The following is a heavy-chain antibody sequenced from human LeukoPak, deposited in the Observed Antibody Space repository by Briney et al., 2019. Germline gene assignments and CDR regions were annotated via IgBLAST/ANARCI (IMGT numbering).Heavy chain of an antibody. Sequence: GGSLRLSCAASGFIFSDYYMSWIRQAPGKGLEWVSYISSSGSSIYYADSVKGRFTISRDNAKNTLYLQMNSLRAEDTAVYYCARGFVVVPAAIGYWGQGTLVTVSS. CDR2: ISSSGSSI. V-gene: IGHV3-11*04. D-gene: IGHD2-2*02. J-gene: IGHJ4*02. CDR1: GFIFSDYY. CDR3: ARGFVVVPAAIGY.